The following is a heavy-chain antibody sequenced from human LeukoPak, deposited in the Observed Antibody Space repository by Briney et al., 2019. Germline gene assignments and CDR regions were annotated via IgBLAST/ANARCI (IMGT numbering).Heavy chain of an antibody. D-gene: IGHD6-13*01. CDR3: ARRGKDTWYSSSKYYFDY. V-gene: IGHV5-51*01. CDR1: GYSFTNYW. CDR2: IYPGDSDT. J-gene: IGHJ4*02. Sequence: HGESLKISCKGSGYSFTNYWIGWVRQIPGKGLEWMGIIYPGDSDTKYSPSFQGQVTISADKSISTAYLQWSGLKASDTAMYYCARRGKDTWYSSSKYYFDYWGQGTLVTVSS.